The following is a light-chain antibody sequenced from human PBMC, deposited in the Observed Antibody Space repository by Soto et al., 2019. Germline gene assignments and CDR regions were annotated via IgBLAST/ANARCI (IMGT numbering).Light chain of an antibody. CDR3: QQYNDWPPKQYT. Sequence: EIVKTQSPATLSVSPGERATLSCRASQSVSSNLAWYQQKPGQAPRLLIYGASTRATGIPVRFSGSGSGTEFTLTISSLQSEDFVVYYCQQYNDWPPKQYTFGPGTKLEIK. CDR2: GAS. CDR1: QSVSSN. V-gene: IGKV3-15*01. J-gene: IGKJ2*01.